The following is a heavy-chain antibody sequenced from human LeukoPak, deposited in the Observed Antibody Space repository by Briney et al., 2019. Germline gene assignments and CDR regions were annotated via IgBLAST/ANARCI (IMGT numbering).Heavy chain of an antibody. CDR2: VTYDGSSK. Sequence: GGSLRLSCAASGFTFRSYAMSWVRQAPGKGLEWVAGVTYDGSSKYYADYVKGRFTISRDNSKNTQYLEMNSLRAEDTAVYYCTRDGEYYDSTGHYDFWGQGAQVIVSS. V-gene: IGHV3-30*04. CDR3: TRDGEYYDSTGHYDF. CDR1: GFTFRSYA. D-gene: IGHD3-22*01. J-gene: IGHJ4*02.